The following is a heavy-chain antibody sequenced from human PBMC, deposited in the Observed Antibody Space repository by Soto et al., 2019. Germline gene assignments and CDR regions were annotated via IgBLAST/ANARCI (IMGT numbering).Heavy chain of an antibody. D-gene: IGHD2-8*01. CDR1: RGSVSSGGHF. V-gene: IGHV4-61*08. J-gene: IGHJ6*02. CDR2: VYYSGLS. CDR3: AGLVRGHHVMDI. Sequence: SETLSLTCTVSRGSVSSGGHFWSWVRQPPGKGLQWIGYVYYSGLSNYNPSLKSRVTMSADTSKNQFSLRLASVTAADAAVYYCAGLVRGHHVMDIWGQGTTVTVSS.